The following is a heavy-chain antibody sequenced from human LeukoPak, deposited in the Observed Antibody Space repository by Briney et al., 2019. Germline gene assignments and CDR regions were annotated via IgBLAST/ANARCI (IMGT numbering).Heavy chain of an antibody. D-gene: IGHD3-10*01. V-gene: IGHV4-59*01. CDR2: IYYSGST. CDR3: ARIVRGVISPDDAFDI. J-gene: IGHJ3*02. CDR1: GGSISSYY. Sequence: SETLSLTCTVSGGSISSYYWSWIRQPPGKGLEWIGYIYYSGSTNYNPSLTSRVTTSVDTSKNQFSLKLSSVTAADTAVYYCARIVRGVISPDDAFDIWGQGTMVTVSS.